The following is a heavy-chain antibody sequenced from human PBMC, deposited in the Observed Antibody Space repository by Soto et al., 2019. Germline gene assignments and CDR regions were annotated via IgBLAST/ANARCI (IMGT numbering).Heavy chain of an antibody. J-gene: IGHJ4*01. Sequence: PGGSLRLSCAASEFTFSNYAMSWVRQAPGKGLEWVSSISDNGGTTYYADSVKGRFTISRDNSKNTVYLQMNSLKTEDTGIYYCTTDSYSSIIIVRFDYWGHGTLVTVSS. D-gene: IGHD1-26*01. CDR3: TTDSYSSIIIVRFDY. V-gene: IGHV3-23*01. CDR2: ISDNGGTT. CDR1: EFTFSNYA.